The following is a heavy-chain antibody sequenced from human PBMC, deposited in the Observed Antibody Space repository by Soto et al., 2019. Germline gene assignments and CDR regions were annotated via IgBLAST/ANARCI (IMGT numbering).Heavy chain of an antibody. CDR2: LIPLFGTA. CDR1: GVTFSSET. V-gene: IGHV1-69*13. D-gene: IGHD3-10*01. J-gene: IGHJ4*02. CDR3: ATELGENPASPFDA. Sequence: SVKVSCKASGVTFSSETLGWVRQAPGQGLEWVGGLIPLFGTASYAQKFQGRVTITADESTSTVYMELSSLRSDDTAVYFCATELGENPASPFDAWGQGTLVTVSS.